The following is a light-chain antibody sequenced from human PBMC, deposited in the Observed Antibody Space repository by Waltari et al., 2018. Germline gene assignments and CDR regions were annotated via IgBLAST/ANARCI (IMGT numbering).Light chain of an antibody. J-gene: IGLJ1*01. CDR1: TNDVGGYNF. CDR3: HSYTGSRTYV. Sequence: QSALTHPASVSGTPGQSITIFRTGPTNDVGGYNFVSWYQHHPGKAPKLIIYEVTKRPSGVSTRFSGSKSGNTASLTISGLQAEDEADYYCHSYTGSRTYVFGTGTKVTVL. CDR2: EVT. V-gene: IGLV2-14*01.